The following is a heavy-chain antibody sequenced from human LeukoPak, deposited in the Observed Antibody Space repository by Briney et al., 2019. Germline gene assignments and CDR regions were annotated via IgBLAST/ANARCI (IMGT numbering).Heavy chain of an antibody. Sequence: GGSLRLSCAASGFDFDGYGMSWVRQAPGKGLEWVSGINWNGGSTGYADFVKGRFIISRDNGKDSLFLQMNSLRVEDTALYYCARKSWDYMDVWGKGTTVIVSS. D-gene: IGHD7-27*01. CDR1: GFDFDGYG. CDR2: INWNGGST. CDR3: ARKSWDYMDV. J-gene: IGHJ6*03. V-gene: IGHV3-20*04.